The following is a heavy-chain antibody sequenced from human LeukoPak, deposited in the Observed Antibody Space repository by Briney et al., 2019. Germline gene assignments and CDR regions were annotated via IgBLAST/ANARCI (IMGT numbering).Heavy chain of an antibody. CDR1: GFTFSSYS. V-gene: IGHV3-48*01. CDR2: ISSSSSTI. J-gene: IGHJ4*02. D-gene: IGHD6-13*01. Sequence: PGGSLRLSRAASGFTFSSYSMNWVRQAPGKGLEWVSYISSSSSTIYYADSVKGRFTISRDNAKNSLYLQMNSLRAEDTAVYYCARTGKAGPSDYWGQGTLVTVSS. CDR3: ARTGKAGPSDY.